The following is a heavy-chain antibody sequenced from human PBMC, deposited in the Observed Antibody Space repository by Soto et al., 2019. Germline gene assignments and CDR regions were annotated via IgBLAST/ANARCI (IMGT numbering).Heavy chain of an antibody. V-gene: IGHV3-23*01. J-gene: IGHJ6*04. D-gene: IGHD6-13*01. CDR3: AKTFGWLHSRSGDV. CDR1: GFTFSSYA. CDR2: ISGSGGST. Sequence: GGSLRLSCAASGFTFSSYAMSWVRQAPGKGLEWVSAISGSGGSTYYADGVKGRLTISRDNSKNTLYLQMNSLRAEDTAVYFCAKTFGWLHSRSGDVWGKGITVTVSS.